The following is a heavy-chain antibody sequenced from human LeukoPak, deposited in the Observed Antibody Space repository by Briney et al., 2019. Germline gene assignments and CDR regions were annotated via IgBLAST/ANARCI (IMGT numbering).Heavy chain of an antibody. Sequence: EGSLRLSCAASGFVLSDYGMQWVRQGPGKGLEWVVFVRNDGSSEYYVGSVKGRFTISRDKSKNTLYLQMNSLRVEDTAVYSCAKESDSGYHSEGPRNWGLGTLVTVSS. CDR3: AKESDSGYHSEGPRN. D-gene: IGHD5-12*01. CDR2: VRNDGSSE. J-gene: IGHJ4*02. CDR1: GFVLSDYG. V-gene: IGHV3-30*02.